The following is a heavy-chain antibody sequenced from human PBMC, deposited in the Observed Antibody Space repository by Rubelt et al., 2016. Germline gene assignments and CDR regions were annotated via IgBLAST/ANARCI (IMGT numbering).Heavy chain of an antibody. D-gene: IGHD6-19*01. CDR3: ARQKTDSSGWDYWFDP. V-gene: IGHV4-61*05. J-gene: IGHJ5*02. CDR2: IYYSGST. CDR1: GGSISRSTYY. Sequence: QLQLQEAGPGRVNPSETLSLTCAVSGGSISRSTYYWAWIRQPPGKGLEWIGYIYYSGSTNYNPSLKSRVTISVDTSKNQFLWKVGSVTAADTAGYYCARQKTDSSGWDYWFDPWGQGTLVTVSS.